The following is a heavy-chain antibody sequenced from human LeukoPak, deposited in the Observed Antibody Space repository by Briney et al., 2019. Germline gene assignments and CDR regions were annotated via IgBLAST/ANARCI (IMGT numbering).Heavy chain of an antibody. CDR3: ARVVPAATFDY. V-gene: IGHV4-30-4*08. CDR1: GGSISSDDYY. Sequence: SETLSLTCTVSGGSISSDDYYWSWIRQPPGKGLEWIGYIYYSGSTYYNPSLKSRVTISVDTSKNQFSLKLSSVTAADTAVYYCARVVPAATFDYWGQGTLVTVSS. D-gene: IGHD2-2*01. J-gene: IGHJ4*02. CDR2: IYYSGST.